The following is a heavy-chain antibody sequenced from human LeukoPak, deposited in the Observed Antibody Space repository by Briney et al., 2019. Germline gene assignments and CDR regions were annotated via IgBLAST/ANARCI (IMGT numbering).Heavy chain of an antibody. CDR3: ARDSVAYSSSWRDAFDI. Sequence: ASVKVSCKASGYTFTSYGISWVRQAPGQGLEWMGWISAYGGNTNSAQKLQGRVTMTRDTSTSTVYMELSSLRSEDTAVYYCARDSVAYSSSWRDAFDIWGQGTMVTVSS. CDR1: GYTFTSYG. CDR2: ISAYGGNT. D-gene: IGHD6-13*01. J-gene: IGHJ3*02. V-gene: IGHV1-18*01.